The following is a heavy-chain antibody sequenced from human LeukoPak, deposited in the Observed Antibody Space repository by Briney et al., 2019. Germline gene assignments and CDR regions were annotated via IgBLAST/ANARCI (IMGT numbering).Heavy chain of an antibody. CDR3: ARDIGKMATAVDY. V-gene: IGHV3-66*01. D-gene: IGHD5-24*01. Sequence: GGSLRLSCAASGFTVSSNYVSWVRQAPGKGLEWVSVIYSGGSTYYADSVKGRFTISRDNSKNTLYLQMNSLRAEDTAVYYCARDIGKMATAVDYWGQGTLVTVSS. J-gene: IGHJ4*02. CDR2: IYSGGST. CDR1: GFTVSSNY.